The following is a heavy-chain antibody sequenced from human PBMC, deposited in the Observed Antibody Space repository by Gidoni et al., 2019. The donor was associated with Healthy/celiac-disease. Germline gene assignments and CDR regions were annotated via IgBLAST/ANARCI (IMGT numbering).Heavy chain of an antibody. Sequence: QVQLVQSGAEVKKPGSSVKVSCKASGGTFSSYAISWVRQAPGQGLEWMGGIIPIFGTACYAQKFQCSVTITADESTSTAYMELSSLRSEATAVYYCARGILTGYSNEIYYFDYWGQGTLVTVSS. D-gene: IGHD3-9*01. CDR3: ARGILTGYSNEIYYFDY. CDR2: IIPIFGTA. CDR1: GGTFSSYA. J-gene: IGHJ4*02. V-gene: IGHV1-69*01.